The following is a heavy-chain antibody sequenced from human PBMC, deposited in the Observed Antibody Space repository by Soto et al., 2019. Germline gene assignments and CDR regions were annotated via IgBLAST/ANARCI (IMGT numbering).Heavy chain of an antibody. Sequence: QITLKESGPTLVKPTQTLTLTCTFSGFSLSTRPVGVGWIRQPPGKALEWLALNYWDDDKRYSPSLKSRLTITQDTSKSQVVLTMANMNLVDTATYYCVHSSYYGYYYDYWGQGILVTVSS. V-gene: IGHV2-5*02. CDR3: VHSSYYGYYYDY. CDR2: NYWDDDK. D-gene: IGHD3-10*01. J-gene: IGHJ4*02. CDR1: GFSLSTRPVG.